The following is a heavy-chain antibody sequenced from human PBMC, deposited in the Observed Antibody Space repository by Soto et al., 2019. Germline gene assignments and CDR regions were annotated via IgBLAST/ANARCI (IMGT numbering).Heavy chain of an antibody. CDR2: TYWNEDK. J-gene: IGHJ4*02. CDR3: GHGGGVLWFGELLFHYFDY. Sequence: QITLKESGPTLVKPTQTLTLTCTFSGFSLSTSGVGVGWISQPPGKALEWLALTYWNEDKRYSPSLKSRLTIPMDPFKNQVVLKMATIDPVDTAPCYGGHGGGVLWFGELLFHYFDYWGQGTLGTVSS. V-gene: IGHV2-5*01. CDR1: GFSLSTSGVG. D-gene: IGHD3-10*01.